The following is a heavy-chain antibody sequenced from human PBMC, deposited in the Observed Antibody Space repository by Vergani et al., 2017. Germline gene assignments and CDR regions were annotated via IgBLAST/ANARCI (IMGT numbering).Heavy chain of an antibody. CDR3: TRHGAMVAADNWFDP. J-gene: IGHJ5*02. D-gene: IGHD2-15*01. Sequence: QVQLQESGPGLVKPSETLSLTCTVSNDSVSNTFYYWGWIRQTPGKGLEWIGSIYYSGSTYYNPSLESRVTMSVDTSKSQFSLKLSSVPAADTAVYYCTRHGAMVAADNWFDPWGQGTLVIVSS. CDR2: IYYSGST. CDR1: NDSVSNTFYY. V-gene: IGHV4-39*01.